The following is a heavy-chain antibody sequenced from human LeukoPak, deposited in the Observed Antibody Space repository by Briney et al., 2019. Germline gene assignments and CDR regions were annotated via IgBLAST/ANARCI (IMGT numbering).Heavy chain of an antibody. CDR1: GFTFSNYW. CDR2: INQDVSVK. Sequence: GGSLRLSCTASGFTFSNYWMTWVRQAPGKGLEFVANINQDVSVKNYVESVKGRFTISRDNAENSLHLQMNSLRAEDTAVYYCARDPGSSAFDYWGQGTLVTVSS. D-gene: IGHD5/OR15-5a*01. V-gene: IGHV3-7*01. CDR3: ARDPGSSAFDY. J-gene: IGHJ4*02.